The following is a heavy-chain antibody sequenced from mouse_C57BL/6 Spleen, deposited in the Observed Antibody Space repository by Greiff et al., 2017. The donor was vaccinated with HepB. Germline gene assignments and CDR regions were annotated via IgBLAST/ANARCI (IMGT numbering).Heavy chain of an antibody. D-gene: IGHD2-4*01. CDR2: IDPETGGT. J-gene: IGHJ4*01. Sequence: QVQLKESGAELVRPGASVTLSCKASGYTFTDYEMHWVKQTPVHGLEWIGAIDPETGGTAYNQKFKGKAILTADKSSSTAYMELRSLTSEDSAVYYCTRRGLRRWDYYAMDYWGQGTSVTVSS. CDR1: GYTFTDYE. CDR3: TRRGLRRWDYYAMDY. V-gene: IGHV1-15*01.